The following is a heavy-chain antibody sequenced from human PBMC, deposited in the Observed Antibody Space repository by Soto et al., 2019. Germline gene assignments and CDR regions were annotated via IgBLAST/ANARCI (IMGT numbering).Heavy chain of an antibody. D-gene: IGHD6-13*01. V-gene: IGHV3-30*18. CDR2: VSYDGSNT. Sequence: GGSLRLSCAASGFSFSSYGMHCVRQTPGRGLEWVAVVSYDGSNTFYTDSVKGRFTISRDNSKDTLYLQMNSLRPEDTAIYYCAKLRSSSWTQYAFDIWGNGTMVTVSS. CDR3: AKLRSSSWTQYAFDI. CDR1: GFSFSSYG. J-gene: IGHJ3*02.